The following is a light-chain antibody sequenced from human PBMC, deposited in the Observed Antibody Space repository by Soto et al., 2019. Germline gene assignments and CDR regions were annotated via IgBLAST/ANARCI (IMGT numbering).Light chain of an antibody. CDR3: SSYSISTAYL. V-gene: IGLV2-14*01. J-gene: IGLJ1*01. CDR2: SVS. Sequence: QSALTQPASVSGSPGQSITISCSGTSSDIGTYDHVAWFQQFPGKTPKLMIYSVSNRPSGVSYRFSGSKSGNTASLTISGLQAEDEADYFCSSYSISTAYLFGTGTKVTVL. CDR1: SSDIGTYDH.